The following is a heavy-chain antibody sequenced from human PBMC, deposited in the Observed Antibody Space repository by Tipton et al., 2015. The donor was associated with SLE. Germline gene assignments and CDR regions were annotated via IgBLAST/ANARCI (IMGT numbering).Heavy chain of an antibody. D-gene: IGHD6-19*01. CDR1: GGSISSGRYS. CDR3: ARGGSVPGTRHWFDP. V-gene: IGHV4-30-2*01. CDR2: IYHSGST. J-gene: IGHJ5*02. Sequence: TLSLTCAVSGGSISSGRYSWNWIRQPPGKGLEWIGYIYHSGSTYYNPSLKSRVTISVDRPKNQFSLKLSSVTAADTAVYYCARGGSVPGTRHWFDPWGQGTLVTVSS.